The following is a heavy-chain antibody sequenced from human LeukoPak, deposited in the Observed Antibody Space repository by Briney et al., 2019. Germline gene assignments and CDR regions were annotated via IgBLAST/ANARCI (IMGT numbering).Heavy chain of an antibody. CDR2: IYYSGST. CDR3: AGLAAREVDWFDP. V-gene: IGHV4-59*01. J-gene: IGHJ5*02. Sequence: SETLSLTCTVSGGSISSYYWSWIRQPPGKGLEWIGYIYYSGSTNYNPSLKGRVTISVDTSKNQFSLKLSSVTAADTAVYYCAGLAAREVDWFDPWGQGTLVTVSS. CDR1: GGSISSYY. D-gene: IGHD6-6*01.